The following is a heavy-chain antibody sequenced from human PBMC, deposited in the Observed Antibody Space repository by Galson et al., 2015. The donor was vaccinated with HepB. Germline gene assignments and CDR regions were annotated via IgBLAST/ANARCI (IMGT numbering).Heavy chain of an antibody. CDR3: ASPRGSRGSGSYYPIDY. J-gene: IGHJ4*02. CDR1: GFTFSSYA. Sequence: SLRLSCAASGFTFSSYAMSWVRQAPGKGLEWVSAISGSGGSTYYADSVKGRFTISRDNSKNTLYLQMNSLRAEDTAVYYCASPRGSRGSGSYYPIDYWGQGTLVTVSS. CDR2: ISGSGGST. V-gene: IGHV3-23*01. D-gene: IGHD3-10*01.